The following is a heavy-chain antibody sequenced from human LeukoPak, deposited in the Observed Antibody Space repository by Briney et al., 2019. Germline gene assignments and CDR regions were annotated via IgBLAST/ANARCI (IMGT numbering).Heavy chain of an antibody. CDR1: GFTFSTFA. CDR2: IFPSGGEI. D-gene: IGHD2-8*02. Sequence: GGSLRLSCAASGFTFSTFAMIWVRQPPGKGLEWVSSIFPSGGEIHYADSVRGRFTISRDNSKSTLSLQMNSLRAEDTAIYYCATYRQVLLPFESWGQGTLVTVSS. CDR3: ATYRQVLLPFES. V-gene: IGHV3-23*01. J-gene: IGHJ4*02.